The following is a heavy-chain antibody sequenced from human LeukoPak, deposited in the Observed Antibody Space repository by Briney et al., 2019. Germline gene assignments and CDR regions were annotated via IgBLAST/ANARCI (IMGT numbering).Heavy chain of an antibody. CDR2: IGGSGDKT. CDR1: GFTFNRNA. J-gene: IGHJ4*02. V-gene: IGHV3-23*01. Sequence: GGSLRLSCAASGFTFNRNAISWVRQAPGKGLEWVSTIGGSGDKTFYADSVKGRLTISRDNSKNMLHLQMSSLTGEDTTLYYCVRRGDASSGWGDHDYWGQGALVTVSS. CDR3: VRRGDASSGWGDHDY. D-gene: IGHD6-19*01.